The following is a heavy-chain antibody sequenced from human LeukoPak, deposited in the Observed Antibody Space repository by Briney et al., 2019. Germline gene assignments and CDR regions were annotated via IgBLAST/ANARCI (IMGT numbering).Heavy chain of an antibody. CDR3: ARHAADTAMVD. CDR1: GVSFSGYY. D-gene: IGHD5-18*01. J-gene: IGHJ4*02. CDR2: IYYSGST. Sequence: KSSETLSLTCAVYGVSFSGYYWSWIRQPPGKGLEWIGSIYYSGSTYYNPSLKSRVTISVDTSKNQFSLKLSSVTAADTAVYYCARHAADTAMVDWGQGTLVTVSS. V-gene: IGHV4-34*01.